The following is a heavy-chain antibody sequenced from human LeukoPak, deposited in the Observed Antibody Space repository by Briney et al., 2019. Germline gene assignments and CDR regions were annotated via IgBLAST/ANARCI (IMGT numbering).Heavy chain of an antibody. Sequence: ASVKVSCKASGYTFTSYGISWVRQAPGQGLEWMGWISAYNGKTYYAQKLRGRVTMTTDTSTSTAYMELRSLRSDDMAVYSCARQRALYYYDSSGYYDYWGQGTLVTVSS. CDR1: GYTFTSYG. J-gene: IGHJ4*02. CDR2: ISAYNGKT. V-gene: IGHV1-18*03. CDR3: ARQRALYYYDSSGYYDY. D-gene: IGHD3-22*01.